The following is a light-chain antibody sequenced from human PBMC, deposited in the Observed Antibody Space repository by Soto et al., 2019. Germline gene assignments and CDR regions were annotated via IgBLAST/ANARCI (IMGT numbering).Light chain of an antibody. CDR1: QSVSGY. Sequence: EVVLTQSPATLSLSPGERATLTCRASQSVSGYLAWYQHKPGQTPRPLVYSASKRAPGTPARFSGSGSGTDFTLTISSLEPEDFTVYYCQQRSSWPYTFGPGTKLEI. V-gene: IGKV3-11*01. J-gene: IGKJ2*01. CDR2: SAS. CDR3: QQRSSWPYT.